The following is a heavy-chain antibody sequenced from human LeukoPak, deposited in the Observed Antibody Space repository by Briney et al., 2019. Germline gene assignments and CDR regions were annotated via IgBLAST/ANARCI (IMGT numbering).Heavy chain of an antibody. CDR2: IYYSGST. CDR1: GGSISSSSYY. J-gene: IGHJ5*02. D-gene: IGHD2-15*01. Sequence: SETLSLTCTVSGGSISSSSYYWGWIRQPPGKGLEWIGSIYYSGSTYYNPSLKSRVTISVDTSKNQFSLKLSSVTAADTAVYYCARLRYCGGGSCYSVFPVPWFDPWGQGTLVTVSS. CDR3: ARLRYCGGGSCYSVFPVPWFDP. V-gene: IGHV4-39*01.